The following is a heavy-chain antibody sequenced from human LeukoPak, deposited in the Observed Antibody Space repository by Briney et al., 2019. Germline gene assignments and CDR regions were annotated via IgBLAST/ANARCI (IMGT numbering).Heavy chain of an antibody. CDR2: IIPMFGTA. V-gene: IGHV1-69*06. D-gene: IGHD2-2*01. CDR3: ARSSYCSSTSCHDAFDI. Sequence: GASVKVSCKASGGTFSSYEISWVRQAPGQGLEWMGGIIPMFGTAKYAQKFQGRVTITADKSTSTAYMELSSLRSEDTAVYYCARSSYCSSTSCHDAFDIWGQGTMVTVSS. J-gene: IGHJ3*02. CDR1: GGTFSSYE.